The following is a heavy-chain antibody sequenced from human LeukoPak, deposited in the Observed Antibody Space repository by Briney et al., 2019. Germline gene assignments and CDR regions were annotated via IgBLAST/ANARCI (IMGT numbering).Heavy chain of an antibody. J-gene: IGHJ4*02. CDR3: ARSSGSGYDRRYYFDY. D-gene: IGHD5-12*01. CDR1: GGTFSSYA. Sequence: ASVKVSCKASGGTFSSYAISWVRQAPGQGLEWMGRIIPILGIANYAQKFQGRVTITADKSTSTAYMELSSLRSEGTAVYYCARSSGSGYDRRYYFDYWGQGTLVTVSS. V-gene: IGHV1-69*04. CDR2: IIPILGIA.